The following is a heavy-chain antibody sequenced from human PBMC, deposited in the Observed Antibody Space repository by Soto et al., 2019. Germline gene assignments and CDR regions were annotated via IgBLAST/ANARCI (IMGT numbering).Heavy chain of an antibody. CDR3: ARVSLGYYYDSSGYLDY. CDR2: IIPILGIA. J-gene: IGHJ4*02. Sequence: QVQLVQSGAEVKKPGTSVMVSCKASGGNFSSYTISWERQAPGQGLEWMGRIIPILGIANYAQKFQGRVTITADKATSTADIELSSLRSEYTAVYYCARVSLGYYYDSSGYLDYCGQGTLVTVSS. CDR1: GGNFSSYT. V-gene: IGHV1-69*02. D-gene: IGHD3-22*01.